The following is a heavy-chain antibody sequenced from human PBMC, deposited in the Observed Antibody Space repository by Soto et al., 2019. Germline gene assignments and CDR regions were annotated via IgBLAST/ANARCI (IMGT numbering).Heavy chain of an antibody. V-gene: IGHV1-18*01. Sequence: QVQLVQSGGEVKKPGASVTVSCKASGYTFINYHITWVRQAPGQGLEWMAWINTYNGMTDYAQRFQGRVTMTSDTSTSRAYLELTNLCSDATAVYFCATSQRGEMATDWGQGTLVSVSS. CDR1: GYTFINYH. CDR2: INTYNGMT. J-gene: IGHJ4*02. CDR3: ATSQRGEMATD. D-gene: IGHD5-12*01.